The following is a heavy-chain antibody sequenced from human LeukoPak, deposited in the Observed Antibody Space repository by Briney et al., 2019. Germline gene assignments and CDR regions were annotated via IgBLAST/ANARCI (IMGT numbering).Heavy chain of an antibody. CDR3: ARSTNSGTYYYYYMDV. CDR1: GGSISSSSYY. V-gene: IGHV4-61*05. D-gene: IGHD1-26*01. CDR2: IYYSGST. J-gene: IGHJ6*03. Sequence: PSETLSLTCIVSGGSISSSSYYWGWIRQPPRKGLEWIGYIYYSGSTDYNPSLKSRVSILIDTSMNQFSLMLSSVTAADTALYYCARSTNSGTYYYYYMDVWGKGTTVTVSS.